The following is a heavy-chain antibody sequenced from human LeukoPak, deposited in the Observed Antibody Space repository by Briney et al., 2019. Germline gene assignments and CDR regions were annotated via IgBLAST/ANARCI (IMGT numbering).Heavy chain of an antibody. V-gene: IGHV3-21*06. CDR2: ITNSGSYI. J-gene: IGHJ5*02. Sequence: GGSLXLSCAASGFTFSSYNMNWVRQAPGKGXEGXSSITNSGSYINYADSVKGRFTISRDNAKNTLYLHMNSLRAEDTAVYYCAREATVVRGNTIDPWGQGTLVTVSS. CDR3: AREATVVRGNTIDP. CDR1: GFTFSSYN. D-gene: IGHD3-10*01.